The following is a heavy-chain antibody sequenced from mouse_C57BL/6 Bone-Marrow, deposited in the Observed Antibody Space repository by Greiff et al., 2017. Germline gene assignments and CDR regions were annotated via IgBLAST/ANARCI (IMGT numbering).Heavy chain of an antibody. V-gene: IGHV1-50*01. CDR1: GYTFTSYW. CDR3: ARDGSPFFDY. Sequence: QVQLQQPGAELVKPGASVKLSCKASGYTFTSYWLQWVKQRPGQGLEWIGEIDPSDSYTNYNQKFKGKATLTVDPSSSTAYMQLSILTSEDAAVYYCARDGSPFFDYWGQGTTLTVSS. CDR2: IDPSDSYT. D-gene: IGHD1-1*01. J-gene: IGHJ2*01.